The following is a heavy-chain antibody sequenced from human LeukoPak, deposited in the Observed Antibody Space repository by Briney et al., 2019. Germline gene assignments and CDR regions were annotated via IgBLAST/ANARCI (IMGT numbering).Heavy chain of an antibody. CDR3: AKGGNSYYYYYMDV. V-gene: IGHV1-2*02. Sequence: ASVKVSCKASGYTFTGYYMHWVRQAPGQGLEWIGWINPNSGGTNYAQKFQGRVTMTRDTSISTAYMELSRLRSDDTAVYYCAKGGNSYYYYYMDVWGKGTTVTVSS. CDR1: GYTFTGYY. CDR2: INPNSGGT. D-gene: IGHD4-23*01. J-gene: IGHJ6*03.